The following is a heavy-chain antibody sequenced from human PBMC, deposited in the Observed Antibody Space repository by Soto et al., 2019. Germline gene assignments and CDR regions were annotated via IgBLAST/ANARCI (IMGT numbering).Heavy chain of an antibody. CDR3: ARERVLRAWFDP. CDR2: IWYDGSNK. V-gene: IGHV3-33*01. CDR1: GFTFSSYG. Sequence: LRLSCAASGFTFSSYGMHWVRQAPGKGLEWVAVIWYDGSNKYYADSVKGRFTISRDNSKNTLYLQMNSLRAEDTAVYYCARERVLRAWFDPWGQGTLVTVSS. D-gene: IGHD1-26*01. J-gene: IGHJ5*02.